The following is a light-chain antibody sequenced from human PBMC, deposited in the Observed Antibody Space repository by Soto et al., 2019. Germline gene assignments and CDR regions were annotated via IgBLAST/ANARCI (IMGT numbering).Light chain of an antibody. CDR1: SGHNSYA. CDR2: LNSDGSH. V-gene: IGLV4-69*01. J-gene: IGLJ3*02. Sequence: QAVVTQPPSASASLGASVKLTCTLSSGHNSYAIAWHQQQPEKGPRYLMKLNSDGSHSKGDGIPDRFSDSSSGAERYLTISSLQSEDEADYYCQTWSTDIRVFGGGTKLTVL. CDR3: QTWSTDIRV.